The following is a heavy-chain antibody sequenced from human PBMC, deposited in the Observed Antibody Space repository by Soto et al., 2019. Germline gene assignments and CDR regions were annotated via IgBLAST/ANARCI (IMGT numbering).Heavy chain of an antibody. CDR1: GYTFTSYA. CDR3: ARGRSYYYVMDV. J-gene: IGHJ6*02. Sequence: GASVKGSCKASGYTFTSYAMHWVRQAPGQRLEWMGWINAGNGNTKYSQKFQGRVTITRDTSASTAYMELSSLRSEDTAVYYCARGRSYYYVMDVWGQGTTVTVSS. CDR2: INAGNGNT. V-gene: IGHV1-3*01.